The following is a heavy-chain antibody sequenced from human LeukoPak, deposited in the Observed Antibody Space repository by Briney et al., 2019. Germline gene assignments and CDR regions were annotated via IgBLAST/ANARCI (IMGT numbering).Heavy chain of an antibody. Sequence: GESLKISCKGSGYSFTSYWIGWGRQMPGKGLEWMGIIYPGDSDTRYSPSFQGQVTISADKSISTAYLQWSSLKASDTAMYYCARRPTDSRGWFDPWGQGTLVTVSS. V-gene: IGHV5-51*01. J-gene: IGHJ5*02. CDR3: ARRPTDSRGWFDP. CDR1: GYSFTSYW. CDR2: IYPGDSDT. D-gene: IGHD6-19*01.